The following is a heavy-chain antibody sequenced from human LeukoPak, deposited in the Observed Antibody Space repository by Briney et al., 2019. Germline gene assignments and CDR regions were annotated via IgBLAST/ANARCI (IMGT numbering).Heavy chain of an antibody. V-gene: IGHV3-23*01. CDR1: GFTFSSYA. CDR2: ISNSGVST. Sequence: GGSLRLSCAASGFTFSSYAMSWVRQAPGKGLEWVSVISNSGVSTYYADSVKGRFTISRDNPKNTLYLQMNSLRAEDTAVYYCAKDQGWTDGSGDYWGRGTLVTVSS. J-gene: IGHJ4*02. D-gene: IGHD3-10*01. CDR3: AKDQGWTDGSGDY.